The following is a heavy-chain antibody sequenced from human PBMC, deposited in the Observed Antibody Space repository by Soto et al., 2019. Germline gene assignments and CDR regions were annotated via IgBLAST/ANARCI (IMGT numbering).Heavy chain of an antibody. CDR1: GGTFSSYA. V-gene: IGHV1-69*13. CDR3: ARSPSPCGGDCYAYFDY. Sequence: RASVKVSCKASGGTFSSYAISWVRQAPGQGLEWMGGIIPIFGTANYAQKFQGRVTITADESTSTAYMELSSLRSEDTAVYYCARSPSPCGGDCYAYFDYWGQGTLVTVSS. D-gene: IGHD2-21*02. CDR2: IIPIFGTA. J-gene: IGHJ4*02.